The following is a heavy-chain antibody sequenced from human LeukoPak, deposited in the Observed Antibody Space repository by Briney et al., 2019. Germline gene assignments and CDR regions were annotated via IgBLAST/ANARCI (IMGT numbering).Heavy chain of an antibody. V-gene: IGHV4-4*09. CDR1: GGSISSYY. J-gene: IGHJ4*02. CDR2: TYTSGST. D-gene: IGHD3-9*01. CDR3: ARGDILTGYDFDY. Sequence: SETLPLTCTVSGGSISSYYWSWIRQPPGKGLEWIGYTYTSGSTTYNPSLKSRVTISVDTSKNQFSLKLSSVTAADTAVYYCARGDILTGYDFDYWGQGTLVTVSS.